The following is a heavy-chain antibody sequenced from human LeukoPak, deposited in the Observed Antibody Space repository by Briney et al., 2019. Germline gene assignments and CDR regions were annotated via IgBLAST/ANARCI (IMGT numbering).Heavy chain of an antibody. CDR3: AKSGYNRFDY. CDR2: IKQDGSEK. V-gene: IGHV3-7*03. D-gene: IGHD5-24*01. CDR1: GFTFSSYW. J-gene: IGHJ4*02. Sequence: GGSLRLSCAASGFTFSSYWMSWVRQAPGKGLEWVANIKQDGSEKYYVDSVKGRFTISRDNSKNTLYLQMNSLRAEDTAVYYCAKSGYNRFDYWGQGTLVTVSS.